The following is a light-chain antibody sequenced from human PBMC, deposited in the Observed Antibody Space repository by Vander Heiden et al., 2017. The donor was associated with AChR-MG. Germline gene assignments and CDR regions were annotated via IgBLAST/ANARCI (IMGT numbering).Light chain of an antibody. V-gene: IGLV3-21*02. CDR3: QVWDSSSDRG. CDR1: NIGSKS. Sequence: SYVLTQPPPASVAPGQTARITCGGNNIGSKSVHWYQQKPGQAPVLVVYDDSDRPSGIPGRFSGSNSGNTATLTISRVEAGDEADYYCQVWDSSSDRGFGGGTKLTVL. J-gene: IGLJ2*01. CDR2: DDS.